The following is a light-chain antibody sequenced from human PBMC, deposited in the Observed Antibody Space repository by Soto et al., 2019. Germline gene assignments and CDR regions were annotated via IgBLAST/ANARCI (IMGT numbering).Light chain of an antibody. V-gene: IGKV3-20*01. J-gene: IGKJ1*01. CDR3: QQDGISPWT. CDR1: HNVGTNY. CDR2: AAS. Sequence: EPVLTQSPGTLSLSPRERATLSCRASHNVGTNYLAWLQQKPGQPPRLLIYAASVRAPGIPYRFSGRGSGTDFTLNIGGLEPEEFAVYYWQQDGISPWTFRQGTKVEIK.